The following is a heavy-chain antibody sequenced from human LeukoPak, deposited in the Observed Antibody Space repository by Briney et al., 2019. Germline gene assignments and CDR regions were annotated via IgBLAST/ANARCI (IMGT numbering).Heavy chain of an antibody. V-gene: IGHV3-23*01. CDR2: ISSSGGST. D-gene: IGHD2-2*01. J-gene: IGHJ6*02. CDR1: GFTFSSYA. Sequence: QSGGSLRLSCAVSGFTFSSYAMSRVRQAPGKGLEWVSAISSSGGSTYYADSVKGRFTISRDNSKNTLYLQMNSLRAEDTAVYYCAKDLGPPHHHHIVVVPAATPRHYYYGMDVWGQGTTVTVSS. CDR3: AKDLGPPHHHHIVVVPAATPRHYYYGMDV.